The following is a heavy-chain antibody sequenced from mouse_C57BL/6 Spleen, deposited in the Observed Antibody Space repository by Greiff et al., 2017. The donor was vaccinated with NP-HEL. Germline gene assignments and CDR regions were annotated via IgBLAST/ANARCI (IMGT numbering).Heavy chain of an antibody. J-gene: IGHJ2*01. Sequence: QVQLQQSGAELARPGASVKMSCKASGYTFTSYTMHWVKQRPGQGLEWIGYINPSSGYTKYNQKFKDKATLTADKSSSTAYMQLSSLTSEDSAVYYCARIYYYGSSYPRDYWGQGTTRTVSS. V-gene: IGHV1-4*01. CDR2: INPSSGYT. CDR1: GYTFTSYT. CDR3: ARIYYYGSSYPRDY. D-gene: IGHD1-1*01.